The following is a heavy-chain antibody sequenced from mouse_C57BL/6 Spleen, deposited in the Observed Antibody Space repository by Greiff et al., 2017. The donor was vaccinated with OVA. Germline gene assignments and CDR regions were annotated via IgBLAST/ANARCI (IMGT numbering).Heavy chain of an antibody. CDR2: INPNNGGT. CDR3: ARPYYYGSNYAMDY. CDR1: GYTFTDYN. D-gene: IGHD1-1*01. V-gene: IGHV1-18*01. Sequence: EVKLVESGPELVKPGASVKIPCKASGYTFTDYNMDWVKQSHGKSLEWIGDINPNNGGTIYNQKFKGKATLTVDKSSCTAYMELRSLTSEDTAVYYCARPYYYGSNYAMDYWGQGTSVTVSS. J-gene: IGHJ4*01.